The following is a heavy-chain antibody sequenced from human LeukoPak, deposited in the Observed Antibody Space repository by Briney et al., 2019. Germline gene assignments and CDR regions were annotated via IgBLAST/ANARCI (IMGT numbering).Heavy chain of an antibody. Sequence: GGSLRLSCAASGFTFSSYGMHWVRQAPGKGLEWVAVISYDGSNKYYADSVKGRFTISRDSSKNTLYLQVNSLRAEDTAVYYCAKDLVPRRIAARPGEAYYYMDVWGKGTTVTVSS. CDR3: AKDLVPRRIAARPGEAYYYMDV. CDR1: GFTFSSYG. V-gene: IGHV3-30*18. D-gene: IGHD6-6*01. J-gene: IGHJ6*03. CDR2: ISYDGSNK.